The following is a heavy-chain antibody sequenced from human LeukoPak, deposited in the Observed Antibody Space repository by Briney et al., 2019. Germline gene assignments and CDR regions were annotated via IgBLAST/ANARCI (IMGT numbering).Heavy chain of an antibody. Sequence: GGPLRLSCAASGFPFSSNGMHWVGQAPGKGLEGVAFIRYDGSNKYYADSVKGRFTISRDNSKNTLYLQMNSLRAEDTAVYYCAKDRLGGATFDYWGQGTLVTVSS. CDR2: IRYDGSNK. D-gene: IGHD1-26*01. V-gene: IGHV3-30*02. CDR3: AKDRLGGATFDY. J-gene: IGHJ4*02. CDR1: GFPFSSNG.